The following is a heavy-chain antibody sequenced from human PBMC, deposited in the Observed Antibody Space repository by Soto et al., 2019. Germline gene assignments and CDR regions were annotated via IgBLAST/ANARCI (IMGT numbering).Heavy chain of an antibody. CDR2: IYPSDSDT. J-gene: IGHJ4*02. Sequence: PGESLKISCQGSGYTFAGYWIAWVRQLPGKGLELMGIIYPSDSDTRYRPSFQGQVTISADKSISSAYLQWSSLRASDTAMYYCARGGVSTRTFDYWGQGTPVTGSS. V-gene: IGHV5-51*01. D-gene: IGHD3-3*01. CDR1: GYTFAGYW. CDR3: ARGGVSTRTFDY.